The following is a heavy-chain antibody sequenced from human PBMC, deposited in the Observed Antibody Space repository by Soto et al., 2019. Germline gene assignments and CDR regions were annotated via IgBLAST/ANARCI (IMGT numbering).Heavy chain of an antibody. V-gene: IGHV4-59*06. CDR1: GGSISSYY. J-gene: IGHJ4*02. D-gene: IGHD1-26*01. Sequence: SETLSLTCTVSGGSISSYYWSWIRQHPGKGLEWIGYIYYSGSTYYNPSLKSRVTISVDTSKNQFSLKLSSVTAADTAVYYCARENRGRWDGHKRPYTDYWGQGTLVTVSS. CDR3: ARENRGRWDGHKRPYTDY. CDR2: IYYSGST.